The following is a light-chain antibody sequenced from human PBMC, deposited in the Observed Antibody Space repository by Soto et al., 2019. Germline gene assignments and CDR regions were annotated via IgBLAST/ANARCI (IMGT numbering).Light chain of an antibody. CDR1: QRVTTF. CDR2: DAS. J-gene: IGKJ2*01. CDR3: QQYNSYSRNT. Sequence: PGERATLSCRASQRVTTFLAWYQQKPGQAPRLLIYDASKRATGIPARFSGSGSGTDFTLTISSLEPEDFASYYCQQYNSYSRNTFGQGTKLEIK. V-gene: IGKV3-11*01.